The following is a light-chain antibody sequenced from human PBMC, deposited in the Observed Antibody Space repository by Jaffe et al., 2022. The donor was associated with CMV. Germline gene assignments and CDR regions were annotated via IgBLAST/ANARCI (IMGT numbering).Light chain of an antibody. CDR3: MQALLMYT. CDR1: QSLLHSNGYNY. Sequence: DIVMTQSPLSLPVTPGEPASISCRSSQSLLHSNGYNYLDWYLQKPGQSPQLLIYLGSNRVAGVPDRFSGSGSGTDFTLKISRVEAEDVGVYYCMQALLMYTFGQGTKLEIK. V-gene: IGKV2-28*01. CDR2: LGS. J-gene: IGKJ2*01.